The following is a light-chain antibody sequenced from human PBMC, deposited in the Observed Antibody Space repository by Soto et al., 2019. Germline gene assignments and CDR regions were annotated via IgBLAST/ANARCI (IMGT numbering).Light chain of an antibody. CDR3: AAWDDSLNDVL. Sequence: QSVLTQPPSASGTPGQRVTISCSGSSSNIGSSTVNWYQQLPGTAPKLLIYINNQRPSGVPDRFSGSKSGTSASLAISGHQSEDEADYYCAAWDDSLNDVLFGGGTKLTVL. CDR1: SSNIGSST. J-gene: IGLJ2*01. CDR2: INN. V-gene: IGLV1-44*01.